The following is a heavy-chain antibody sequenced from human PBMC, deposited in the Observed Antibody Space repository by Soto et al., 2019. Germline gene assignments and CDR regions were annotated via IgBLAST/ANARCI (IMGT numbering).Heavy chain of an antibody. Sequence: EVQLLESGGGLVQPGGSLRLSCAASGFTFSSYDMSWVRQAPGKGLEWVSGISGSGGDPYYADSVKGRFTISRDNSKNTLYLQMNSLRAEDTAVYYCAKTVSWRAVARYYFDFWGQGTLVTVSS. CDR3: AKTVSWRAVARYYFDF. CDR1: GFTFSSYD. V-gene: IGHV3-23*01. J-gene: IGHJ4*02. D-gene: IGHD6-19*01. CDR2: ISGSGGDP.